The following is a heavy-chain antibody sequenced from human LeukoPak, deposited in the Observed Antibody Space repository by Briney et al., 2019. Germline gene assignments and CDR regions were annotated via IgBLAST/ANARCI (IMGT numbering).Heavy chain of an antibody. CDR1: GFTFSTCA. CDR2: ISGGGRST. Sequence: GGSLRLSCAASGFTFSTCAMSWVRQAPGKGLEWVSTISGGGRSTDYADSVKGRFTISRDNSKNTLYLQMNSLRAEDTAVYYCAKTDYYYDSSGYYDYWGQGTLVTVSS. V-gene: IGHV3-23*01. D-gene: IGHD3-22*01. J-gene: IGHJ4*02. CDR3: AKTDYYYDSSGYYDY.